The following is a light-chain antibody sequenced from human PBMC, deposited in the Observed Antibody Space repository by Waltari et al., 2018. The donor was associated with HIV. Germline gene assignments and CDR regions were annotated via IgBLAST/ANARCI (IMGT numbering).Light chain of an antibody. CDR2: RNN. CDR1: SSNIGRTD. Sequence: QSVLTQPPSASGTPGQRVTISCSGSSSNIGRTDIYWYQQLPGTAPKLLIYRNNQRPSGVPDRFSGSKSGTSASLAISGLRSDDEADYYCAVWDDSLSGPVFGGGTKLTVL. CDR3: AVWDDSLSGPV. J-gene: IGLJ3*02. V-gene: IGLV1-47*01.